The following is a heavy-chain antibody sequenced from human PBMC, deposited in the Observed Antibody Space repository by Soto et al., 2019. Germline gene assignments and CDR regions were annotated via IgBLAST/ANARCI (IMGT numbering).Heavy chain of an antibody. Sequence: SETLSLTCAVSGGSISSGGYSWSWIRQPPGKGLEWIGYIYYSGSTNYNPSLKSRVTISVDTSKNQFSPKLSSVTAADTAVYYCARTSPTVTTFYYYYYMDVWGKGTTVTVSS. CDR1: GGSISSGGYS. J-gene: IGHJ6*03. CDR2: IYYSGST. D-gene: IGHD4-17*01. CDR3: ARTSPTVTTFYYYYYMDV. V-gene: IGHV4-61*08.